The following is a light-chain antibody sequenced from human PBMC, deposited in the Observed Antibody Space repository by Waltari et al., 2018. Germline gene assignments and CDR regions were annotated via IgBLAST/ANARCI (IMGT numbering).Light chain of an antibody. J-gene: IGLJ3*02. CDR3: SSYTTSGTFGVV. V-gene: IGLV2-14*03. CDR2: DVS. Sequence: QSALTQPASVSVSPGQSIPLPCAGGIRALGASNYVSLYQHHPGKAPKVLIYDVSNRPSGVSNRFSGSKSANTASLTISGLQADDEALYYCSSYTTSGTFGVVFGGGTKLTVL. CDR1: IRALGASNY.